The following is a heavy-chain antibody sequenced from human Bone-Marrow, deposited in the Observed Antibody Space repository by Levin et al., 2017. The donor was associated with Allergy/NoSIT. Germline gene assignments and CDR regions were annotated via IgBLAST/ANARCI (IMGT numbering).Heavy chain of an antibody. CDR3: ARDEDYGDSHFDY. V-gene: IGHV3-33*01. CDR2: IWYDGSII. D-gene: IGHD4-17*01. J-gene: IGHJ4*02. CDR1: GFRFSSYG. Sequence: PGGSLRLSCATSGFRFSSYGMHWVRQAPGKGLEWVAVIWYDGSIIYYADSVKGRFTISRDNSKNTLYLQMNNLRAEDTSVYFCARDEDYGDSHFDYWGQGTLVTVSS.